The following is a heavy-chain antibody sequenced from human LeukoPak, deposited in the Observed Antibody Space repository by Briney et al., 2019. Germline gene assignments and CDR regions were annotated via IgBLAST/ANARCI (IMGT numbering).Heavy chain of an antibody. CDR3: ARDLRGRIDY. CDR2: IYHSGGT. CDR1: GASISSSFW. J-gene: IGHJ4*02. D-gene: IGHD3-16*01. Sequence: SETLSLTCAVSGASISSSFWWSWVRQPPGKGLEWIGEIYHSGGTNYKPSLKSRVTISLDKSNNQFSLELRPVTAADTAVYYCARDLRGRIDYWGQGTLVTVSS. V-gene: IGHV4-4*02.